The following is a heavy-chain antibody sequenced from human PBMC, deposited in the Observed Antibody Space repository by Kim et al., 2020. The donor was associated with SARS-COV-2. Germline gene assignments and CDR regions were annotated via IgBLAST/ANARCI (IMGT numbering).Heavy chain of an antibody. V-gene: IGHV3-30*02. D-gene: IGHD3-3*01. J-gene: IGHJ5*02. CDR3: AKDWGITIFGVVDT. Sequence: ADSVKSRFTLSRDNSKNTLYLQMNSLRAEDTAVYYCAKDWGITIFGVVDTWGQGTLVTVSS.